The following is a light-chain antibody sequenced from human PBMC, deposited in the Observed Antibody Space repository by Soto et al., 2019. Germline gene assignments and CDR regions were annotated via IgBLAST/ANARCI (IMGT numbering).Light chain of an antibody. CDR3: AAWDDSLGGPV. V-gene: IGLV1-44*01. CDR1: SSNIGGEA. Sequence: QSVLAQPPSASGTPGQRVTISCSGGSSNIGGEAVSWYQQFPGTAPKLLIFDTTQRPSGVPDRFSASKSGTSASLAISGLQSEDEADHYCAAWDDSLGGPVFGGGTKVTVL. J-gene: IGLJ3*02. CDR2: DTT.